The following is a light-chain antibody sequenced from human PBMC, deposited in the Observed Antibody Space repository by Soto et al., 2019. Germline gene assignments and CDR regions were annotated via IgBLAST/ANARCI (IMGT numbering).Light chain of an antibody. J-gene: IGLJ2*01. CDR2: GVT. CDR3: SSYSGSNNRVV. Sequence: QSALTEPPSASGSPGQSVTISCTETRSDIGGYNSVSWYQQHPGKAPKLMIYGVTTRPSGVPDRFSGSKSGNTASLTVSGLQAEDEADYYCSSYSGSNNRVVFGGGTKLTVL. CDR1: RSDIGGYNS. V-gene: IGLV2-8*01.